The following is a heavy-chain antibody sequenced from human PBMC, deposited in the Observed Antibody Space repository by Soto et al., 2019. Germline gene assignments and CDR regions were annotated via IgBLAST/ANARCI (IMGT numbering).Heavy chain of an antibody. CDR2: IYYSGST. D-gene: IGHD6-13*01. CDR3: ARLSAAGTFSVYYYGMDV. Sequence: QLQLQESGPGLVKPSETLSLTCTVSGGSISSSSYYWGWIRQPPGKGLEWIGSIYYSGSTYYNPSLKSRVTISVDTSKNQFSLKLSSVTAADTAVYYCARLSAAGTFSVYYYGMDVWGQGTTVTVSS. V-gene: IGHV4-39*01. CDR1: GGSISSSSYY. J-gene: IGHJ6*02.